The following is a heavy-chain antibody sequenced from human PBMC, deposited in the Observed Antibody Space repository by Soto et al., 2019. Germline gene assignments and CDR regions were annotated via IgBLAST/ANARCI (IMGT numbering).Heavy chain of an antibody. CDR2: ISAYNDKT. D-gene: IGHD1-26*01. J-gene: IGHJ4*02. CDR3: AIFTGRSKWTFDS. CDR1: GYTFTSYG. Sequence: QVQLVQSGAEVKKPGASVKVSCRASGYTFTSYGISWVRQAPGQGLEWMGWISAYNDKTTYAQKFQGRLTMTTDTSSNTAYMELRSLRYDDTAVYYCAIFTGRSKWTFDSWGQGTLVTVSS. V-gene: IGHV1-18*01.